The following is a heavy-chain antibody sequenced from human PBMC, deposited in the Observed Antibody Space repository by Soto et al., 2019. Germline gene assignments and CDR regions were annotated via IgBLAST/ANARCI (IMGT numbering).Heavy chain of an antibody. Sequence: EVQLVEAEGGLVQPGGSLRLSCEVSGFTFSSYWMHWVRQAPGKGQVWVSRINSDGSTITYADAVEGRFTISRDNAKNTLYLQMNSLRAEETSVYYCARVGTGNWYFDLWGRGTLVTVSS. J-gene: IGHJ2*01. V-gene: IGHV3-74*01. D-gene: IGHD1-1*01. CDR3: ARVGTGNWYFDL. CDR2: INSDGSTI. CDR1: GFTFSSYW.